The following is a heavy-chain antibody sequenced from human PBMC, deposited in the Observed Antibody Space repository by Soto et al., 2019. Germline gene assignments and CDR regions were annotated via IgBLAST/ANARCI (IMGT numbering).Heavy chain of an antibody. CDR1: GFTFSSYD. Sequence: PGGSLRLSCAASGFTFSSYDMHWVRQATGKGLEWVSAIGTAGDTYYPGSVKGRFTISRENAKNSLYLQMNSLRAGDTAVYYCARGRPHLNFAPPVLDYWGQGTLVTVSS. D-gene: IGHD1-7*01. CDR3: ARGRPHLNFAPPVLDY. J-gene: IGHJ4*02. CDR2: IGTAGDT. V-gene: IGHV3-13*01.